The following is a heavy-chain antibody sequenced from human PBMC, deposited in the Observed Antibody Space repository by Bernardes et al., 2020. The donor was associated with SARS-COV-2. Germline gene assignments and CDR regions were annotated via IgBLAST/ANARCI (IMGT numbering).Heavy chain of an antibody. Sequence: GGSLRLSCAASGFTASSKYMTWVRQAPGKGLEWVSAISTGGSTYYAESVKGRFTISTDNPKNTLYLQMNNLRAEDTAVYYCARGPIVGGDTPTPDYWGQGTLVTVSS. CDR3: ARGPIVGGDTPTPDY. CDR1: GFTASSKY. J-gene: IGHJ4*02. V-gene: IGHV3-53*01. D-gene: IGHD3-22*01. CDR2: ISTGGST.